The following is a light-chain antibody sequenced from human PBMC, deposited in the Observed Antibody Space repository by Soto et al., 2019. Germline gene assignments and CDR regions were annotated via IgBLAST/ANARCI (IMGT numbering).Light chain of an antibody. CDR3: GTWDTSRGAGVV. CDR2: DNN. CDR1: SSNIGNNY. J-gene: IGLJ2*01. Sequence: QSVLTQPPSVSAAPGQKVTISCSGSSSNIGNNYVSWYQQLPGTAPKLLIYDNNQRPSGIPDRFSGSKSGTSATLGITGLQTGGEADYYCGTWDTSRGAGVVFGGGTKVTVL. V-gene: IGLV1-51*01.